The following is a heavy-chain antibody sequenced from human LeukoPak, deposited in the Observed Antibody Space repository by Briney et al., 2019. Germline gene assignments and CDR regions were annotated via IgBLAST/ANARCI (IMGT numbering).Heavy chain of an antibody. Sequence: GGSLRLSCATSGFTFSSIWMSWVRHAPGKGLEWVDNIKHDGSETNYVDSVKVRFTISRDNAKNSLHLQMNSLRVEDTAVYYCAKNGGPHGMDVWGQGTTVTVSS. CDR1: GFTFSSIW. CDR3: AKNGGPHGMDV. V-gene: IGHV3-7*02. J-gene: IGHJ6*02. CDR2: IKHDGSET. D-gene: IGHD3-16*01.